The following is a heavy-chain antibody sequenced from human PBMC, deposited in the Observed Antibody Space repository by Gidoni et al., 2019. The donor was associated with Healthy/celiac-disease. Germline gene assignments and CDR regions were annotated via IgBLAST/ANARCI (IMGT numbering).Heavy chain of an antibody. D-gene: IGHD2-2*02. CDR3: AKDSALYPDAFDI. J-gene: IGHJ3*02. CDR2: ISGSGGST. Sequence: EVQLLESGGGLVQPGGSLRLSCAASGFTFSSYGMSWVRQAPGKGLEWVTAISGSGGSTYNADSVKGRFTISRDNSKNTLYLQMNSLRAEETAVYYCAKDSALYPDAFDIWGQGTMVTVSS. V-gene: IGHV3-23*01. CDR1: GFTFSSYG.